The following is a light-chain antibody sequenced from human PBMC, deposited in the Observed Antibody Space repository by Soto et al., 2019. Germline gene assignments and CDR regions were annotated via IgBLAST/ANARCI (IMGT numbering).Light chain of an antibody. CDR2: HTS. J-gene: IGKJ1*01. Sequence: EIVMTQYPATLSVSPGERATLSCRASQSISNNLAWYQQKPGQAPRLLIYHTSNRATGIPARFSGSGSGTDFTLTISSLEPEDFAVYYCHQRQSWPRTFGQGTNVDIK. CDR3: HQRQSWPRT. CDR1: QSISNN. V-gene: IGKV3-11*01.